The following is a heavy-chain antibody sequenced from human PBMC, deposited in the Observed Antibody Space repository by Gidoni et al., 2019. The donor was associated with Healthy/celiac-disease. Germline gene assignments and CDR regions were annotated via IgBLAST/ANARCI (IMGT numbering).Heavy chain of an antibody. CDR3: ATETYYDSSGYYYVPQDGHRDY. CDR1: GYTFTSYY. D-gene: IGHD3-22*01. J-gene: IGHJ4*02. Sequence: QVQLVQSGAEVKKPGASVKVSCKASGYTFTSYYMHWVRQAPGQGLGWLGIINPSGGSTSYAQKFQGRVTMTRDTSTSTVYMELSSLRSEDTAVYYCATETYYDSSGYYYVPQDGHRDYWGQGTLVTVSS. CDR2: INPSGGST. V-gene: IGHV1-46*01.